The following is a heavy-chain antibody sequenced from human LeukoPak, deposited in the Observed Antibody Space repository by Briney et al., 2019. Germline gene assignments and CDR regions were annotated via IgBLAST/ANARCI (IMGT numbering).Heavy chain of an antibody. CDR3: ARHNRGGYYDSSGYDY. Sequence: ASETLSLTCTVSGGSISSSSYYWGWIRQPPGKGLEWIGSIYYSGSTYYNPSLKSRVTISVDTSKNQFSLKLSSVTAADTAVYYCARHNRGGYYDSSGYDYWGQGTLVTVSS. CDR2: IYYSGST. CDR1: GGSISSSSYY. D-gene: IGHD3-22*01. J-gene: IGHJ4*02. V-gene: IGHV4-39*01.